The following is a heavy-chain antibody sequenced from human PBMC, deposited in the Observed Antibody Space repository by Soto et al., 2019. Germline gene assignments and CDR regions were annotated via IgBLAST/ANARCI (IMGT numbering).Heavy chain of an antibody. D-gene: IGHD2-21*02. CDR3: ARQRTTVVTQAYFDQ. J-gene: IGHJ4*02. CDR2: IYYSGRT. CDR1: GECISSSSYY. Sequence: XASLSLNCIVCGECISSSSYYGGWIRQPPGKGLEWIGSIYYSGRTYYNPSFKSRVTISIDTSKNQFSLKLSSVTATDTAVYYCARQRTTVVTQAYFDQWGQRALVTVS. V-gene: IGHV4-39*01.